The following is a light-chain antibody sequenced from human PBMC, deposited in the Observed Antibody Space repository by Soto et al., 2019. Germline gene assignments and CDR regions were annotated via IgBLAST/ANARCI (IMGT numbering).Light chain of an antibody. Sequence: DIQMTHSPSSLSASVGDRVTITCRASQGIKNSLAWFQQKPGKAPKSLIYAASGLLSGVPSKFSGSGSGTDFTLTISSLQPEDFATYYCQQYNSYPITFGQGTRLEIK. V-gene: IGKV1-16*02. J-gene: IGKJ5*01. CDR3: QQYNSYPIT. CDR2: AAS. CDR1: QGIKNS.